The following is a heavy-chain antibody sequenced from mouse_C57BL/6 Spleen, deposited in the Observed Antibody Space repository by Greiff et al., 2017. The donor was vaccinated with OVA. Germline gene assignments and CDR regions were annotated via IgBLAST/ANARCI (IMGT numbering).Heavy chain of an antibody. CDR1: GYTFTSYW. Sequence: QVHVKQPGAELVMPGASVKLSCKASGYTFTSYWMHWLKRGPGQGLRWIGEIDPSDSYTNYNQKFKGKSTLTVDKSSSTAYMQLSSLTSEDSAVYYCARRMHYYGSSTFDYWGQGTTLTVSS. CDR3: ARRMHYYGSSTFDY. J-gene: IGHJ2*01. V-gene: IGHV1-69*01. D-gene: IGHD1-1*01. CDR2: IDPSDSYT.